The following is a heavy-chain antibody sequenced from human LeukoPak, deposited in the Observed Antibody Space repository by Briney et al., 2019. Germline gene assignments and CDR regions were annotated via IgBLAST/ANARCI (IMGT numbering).Heavy chain of an antibody. J-gene: IGHJ5*02. CDR3: ARRDDILTGWKFDP. Sequence: PSETLSLTCTVSGDSISSYYWSWIRQPPGKGLERIGYIYYSGSTNYNPSLKSRVTISIDTSKNQFSLNLSSVTAADSAVYYCARRDDILTGWKFDPWGQGTLVTVSS. V-gene: IGHV4-59*08. D-gene: IGHD3-9*01. CDR1: GDSISSYY. CDR2: IYYSGST.